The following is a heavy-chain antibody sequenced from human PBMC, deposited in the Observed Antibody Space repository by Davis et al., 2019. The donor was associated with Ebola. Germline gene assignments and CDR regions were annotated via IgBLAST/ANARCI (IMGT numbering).Heavy chain of an antibody. V-gene: IGHV1-18*01. Sequence: AASVKVSCKASAYTFTSYGISWVRQAPGQGLEWMGWISAYTGNTNSAQKLQGRVTMTKDTSTSTAYKELRSLRSDDTAVYYCARIGTYYYDSSGYTNEAYYFDYWGQGTLVTVSS. D-gene: IGHD3-22*01. CDR3: ARIGTYYYDSSGYTNEAYYFDY. J-gene: IGHJ4*02. CDR2: ISAYTGNT. CDR1: AYTFTSYG.